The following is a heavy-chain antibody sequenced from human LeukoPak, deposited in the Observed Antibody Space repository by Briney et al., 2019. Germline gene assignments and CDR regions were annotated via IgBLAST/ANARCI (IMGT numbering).Heavy chain of an antibody. V-gene: IGHV4-34*01. D-gene: IGHD2-15*01. CDR3: ARKSILTSGRKPYDY. CDR2: IDHNGRT. CDR1: GGPFSGYY. Sequence: SDTLSLTCAVYGGPFSGYYWSWIRQVPGKGPEWIGEIDHNGRTNANSSLRSRVTISVDMSKNQFSLRLSSVTAADTAVYYCARKSILTSGRKPYDYWDQGALVTVSS. J-gene: IGHJ4*02.